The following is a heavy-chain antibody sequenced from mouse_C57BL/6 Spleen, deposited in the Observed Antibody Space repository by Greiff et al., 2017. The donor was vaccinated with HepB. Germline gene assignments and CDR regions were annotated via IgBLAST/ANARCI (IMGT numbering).Heavy chain of an antibody. CDR3: ARWNYYGSSYAMDY. Sequence: VHVKQSGPELVKPGASVKMSCKASGYTFTDYNMHWVKQSHGKSLEWIGYINPNNGGTSYNQKFKGKATLTVNKSSSTAYMELRSLTSEDSAVYYCARWNYYGSSYAMDYWGQGTSVTVSS. CDR2: INPNNGGT. CDR1: GYTFTDYN. D-gene: IGHD1-1*01. V-gene: IGHV1-22*01. J-gene: IGHJ4*01.